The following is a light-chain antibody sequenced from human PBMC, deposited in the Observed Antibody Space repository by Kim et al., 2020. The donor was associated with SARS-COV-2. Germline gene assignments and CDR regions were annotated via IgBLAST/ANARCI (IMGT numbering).Light chain of an antibody. V-gene: IGLV2-8*01. CDR2: EVS. J-gene: IGLJ2*01. CDR3: SSYAGSNNGV. Sequence: QSALTQPPSASGSPGQSVTISCTGTSSDVGGYNYVSWYQQHPGKAPKLMIYEVSKRPSGVPDRFSGSKSGNTASLTVYGLQAEDEADYYCSSYAGSNNGVFGGGTQLTVL. CDR1: SSDVGGYNY.